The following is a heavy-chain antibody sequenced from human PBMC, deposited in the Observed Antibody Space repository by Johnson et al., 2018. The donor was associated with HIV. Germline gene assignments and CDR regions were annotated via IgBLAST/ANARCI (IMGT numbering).Heavy chain of an antibody. CDR2: LRYDGSEK. CDR1: GFIFSDYA. CDR3: ARVRGDCNGASCYRWGTFDI. Sequence: QVQLVESGGGVVQPGRPLRLSCVASGFIFSDYAMHWVRQAPSKGLEWVAVLRYDGSEKKYADSVRGRFTISRANSKNTLYLQMNSLRAEDTALYYCARVRGDCNGASCYRWGTFDIWGQGTMVTVSS. D-gene: IGHD2-15*01. V-gene: IGHV3-30-3*01. J-gene: IGHJ3*02.